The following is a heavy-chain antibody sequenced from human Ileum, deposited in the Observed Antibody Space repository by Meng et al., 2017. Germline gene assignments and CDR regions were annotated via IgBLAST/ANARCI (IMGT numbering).Heavy chain of an antibody. V-gene: IGHV3-30-3*01. Sequence: QVQLVESGGGVVHPGRSLRLSCAASGFTFSSYAMHWVRQAPGKGLEWVAVISYDGSNKYYADSVKGRFTISRDNSKNTLYLQMNSLRAEDTAVYYCTTDWELGATNDFGYWGQGTLVTVSS. CDR1: GFTFSSYA. D-gene: IGHD1-26*01. CDR3: TTDWELGATNDFGY. CDR2: ISYDGSNK. J-gene: IGHJ4*02.